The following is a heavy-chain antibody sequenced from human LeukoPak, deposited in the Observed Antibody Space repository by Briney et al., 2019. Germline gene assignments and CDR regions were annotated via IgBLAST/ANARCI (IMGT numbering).Heavy chain of an antibody. D-gene: IGHD3-3*01. CDR3: ARARHFDFWSGISPYYMDV. CDR1: GYTFTSYD. CDR2: MNPNSGNT. Sequence: ASVKVSCKASGYTFTSYDINWVRQATGQGLEWMGWMNPNSGNTGYAQGFQGRVTMTRDTSITTAYMELSSLRSEDTAVYYCARARHFDFWSGISPYYMDVWGKGTTVTVSS. V-gene: IGHV1-8*01. J-gene: IGHJ6*03.